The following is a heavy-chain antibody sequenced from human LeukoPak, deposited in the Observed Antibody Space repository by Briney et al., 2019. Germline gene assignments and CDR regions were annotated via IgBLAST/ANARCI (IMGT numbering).Heavy chain of an antibody. Sequence: ASVKVSRTASGYTFTSYAMHWVRQAPGQRLEWMGWINAGNGNTKYSQKFQGRVTITRDTSASTAYMELSSLRSEDTAVYYCARVGGSGWYRGWFDPWGQGTLVTVSS. CDR1: GYTFTSYA. CDR2: INAGNGNT. D-gene: IGHD6-19*01. J-gene: IGHJ5*02. V-gene: IGHV1-3*01. CDR3: ARVGGSGWYRGWFDP.